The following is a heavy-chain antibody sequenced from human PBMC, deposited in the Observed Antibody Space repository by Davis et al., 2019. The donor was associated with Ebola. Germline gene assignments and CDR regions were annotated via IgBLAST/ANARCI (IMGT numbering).Heavy chain of an antibody. V-gene: IGHV4-39*07. CDR1: GGSISSSSYY. CDR3: ARGYSSSWYGLYGHFDY. J-gene: IGHJ4*02. CDR2: IYYSGST. Sequence: PSETLSLTCTVSGGSISSSSYYWGWIRQPPGKGLEWIGSIYYSGSTYYNPSLKSRVTISVDTSKNQFSLKLSSVTAADTAVYYCARGYSSSWYGLYGHFDYWGQGTLVTVSS. D-gene: IGHD6-13*01.